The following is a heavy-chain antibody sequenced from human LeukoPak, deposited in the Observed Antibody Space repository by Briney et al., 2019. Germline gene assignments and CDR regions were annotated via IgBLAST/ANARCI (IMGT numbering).Heavy chain of an antibody. CDR3: ARGAYYGSGSYIY. Sequence: SETLSLTCTVSGGSISSYYWSWIRQPPGKGLEWIGYIYYSGSTNYNPSLKSRVNISVDTSKNQFSLKLSSVTAADTAVYYCARGAYYGSGSYIYWGQGTLVTVSS. CDR1: GGSISSYY. V-gene: IGHV4-59*01. CDR2: IYYSGST. D-gene: IGHD3-10*01. J-gene: IGHJ4*02.